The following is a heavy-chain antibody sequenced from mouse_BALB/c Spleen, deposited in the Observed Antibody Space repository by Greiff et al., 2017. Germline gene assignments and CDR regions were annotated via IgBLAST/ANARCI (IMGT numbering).Heavy chain of an antibody. CDR3: AKAYDYAMDY. CDR1: GYTFTSYW. J-gene: IGHJ4*01. D-gene: IGHD6-5*01. Sequence: QVHVKQSGAELAKPGASVKLSCKASGYTFTSYWMHWVKQRPGQGLEWIGYINPSTGYTEYNQKFKDKATLTADKSSSTAYMQLSSLTSEDSAVYYCAKAYDYAMDYWGQGTSVTVSS. V-gene: IGHV1-7*01. CDR2: INPSTGYT.